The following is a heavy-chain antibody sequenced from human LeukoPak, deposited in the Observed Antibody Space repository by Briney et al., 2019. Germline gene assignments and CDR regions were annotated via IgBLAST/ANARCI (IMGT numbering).Heavy chain of an antibody. CDR3: ARGQGIVGATRRLDY. CDR2: INHSGST. Sequence: PSETLSLTCAVYGGSFSGYYWSWIRQPPGKGLEWIGEINHSGSTNYNPSLKSRVTISVDTSKNQFSLKLSSVTAADTAVYYCARGQGIVGATRRLDYWGHGTLVTVSS. CDR1: GGSFSGYY. J-gene: IGHJ4*01. D-gene: IGHD1-26*01. V-gene: IGHV4-34*01.